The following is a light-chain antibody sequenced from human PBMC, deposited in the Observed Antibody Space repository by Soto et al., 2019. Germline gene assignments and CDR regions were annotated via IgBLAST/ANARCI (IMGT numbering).Light chain of an antibody. Sequence: EIVLTQSPGTLSLSPGERATLSCRASQSVSSSYLAWYRQKPGQAPRLLIYGASSWATGIPDRFSGSGSGTDFTLTINRLEPEDFAVYYCQQYGSSPCTFGQGTKLEIK. CDR3: QQYGSSPCT. CDR2: GAS. V-gene: IGKV3-20*01. J-gene: IGKJ2*02. CDR1: QSVSSSY.